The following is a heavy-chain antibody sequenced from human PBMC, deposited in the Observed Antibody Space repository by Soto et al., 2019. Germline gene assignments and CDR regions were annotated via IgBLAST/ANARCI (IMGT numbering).Heavy chain of an antibody. CDR3: ATSSRDRITVFGEVMNPPFVNWLDR. J-gene: IGHJ5*02. CDR1: GFTMSNYV. CDR2: ITRTSGTT. D-gene: IGHD3-3*01. V-gene: IGHV3-23*01. Sequence: GGSLRLSCVTSGFTMSNYVMNWVRQAPGKGLEWISAITRTSGTTYYADSVKGRSTVSRDNSKNTLFLQLSNLRADDTATYYCATSSRDRITVFGEVMNPPFVNWLDRWGQGTLVTVYS.